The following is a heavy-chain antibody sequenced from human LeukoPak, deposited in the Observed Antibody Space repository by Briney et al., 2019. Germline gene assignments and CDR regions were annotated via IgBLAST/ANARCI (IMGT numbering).Heavy chain of an antibody. Sequence: GGSLRLSCAASGFTFSTYWITWVRQAPGKGLEWVANIKNDGSEKNYVDSVKGRFTISRDNAENSLFLQMNSLRVEDTAIYYCTRDSGLTGYDLLDYWGQGTLVTVSS. CDR3: TRDSGLTGYDLLDY. V-gene: IGHV3-7*01. CDR1: GFTFSTYW. J-gene: IGHJ4*02. D-gene: IGHD5-12*01. CDR2: IKNDGSEK.